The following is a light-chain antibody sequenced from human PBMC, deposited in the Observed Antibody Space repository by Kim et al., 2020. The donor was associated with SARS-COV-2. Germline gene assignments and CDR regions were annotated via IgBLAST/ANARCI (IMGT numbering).Light chain of an antibody. Sequence: TVTLSRTRSSGSIASNYVQWYQQRPGRSPTIVIYEDKERYHGVPDRSSGSIDSYSNSASLTISGLNTEDEAHYYCQSYDSRNHWVFGGGTQLNVL. CDR1: SGSIASNY. CDR2: EDK. CDR3: QSYDSRNHWV. V-gene: IGLV6-57*01. J-gene: IGLJ3*02.